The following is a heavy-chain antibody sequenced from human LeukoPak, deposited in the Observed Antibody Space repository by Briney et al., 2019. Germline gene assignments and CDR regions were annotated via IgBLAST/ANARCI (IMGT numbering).Heavy chain of an antibody. Sequence: GGSLRLSCAASGFTLDTYWMNWVRQAPGKGLEWVANIKYDGSEKYYVDSMKDRFTISRDNGMESLYLQMNSLRAEDTAVYYCARVRYSGYDYFDYWGQGTLVTVSS. CDR3: ARVRYSGYDYFDY. D-gene: IGHD5-12*01. V-gene: IGHV3-7*01. CDR2: IKYDGSEK. J-gene: IGHJ4*02. CDR1: GFTLDTYW.